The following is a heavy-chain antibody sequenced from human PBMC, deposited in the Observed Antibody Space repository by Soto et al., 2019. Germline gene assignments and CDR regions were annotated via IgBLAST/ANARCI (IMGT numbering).Heavy chain of an antibody. CDR1: GYTFTSYA. D-gene: IGHD6-19*01. J-gene: IGHJ4*02. Sequence: ASVKVSCKASGYTFTSYAMHWVRQAPGQRLEWMGWLNAGNGNTKYSQKFQGRVTITRDTSASTAYMELSSLRSEDTAVYYCARDLWWLVLDYWGQGTLVTVSS. CDR3: ARDLWWLVLDY. V-gene: IGHV1-3*01. CDR2: LNAGNGNT.